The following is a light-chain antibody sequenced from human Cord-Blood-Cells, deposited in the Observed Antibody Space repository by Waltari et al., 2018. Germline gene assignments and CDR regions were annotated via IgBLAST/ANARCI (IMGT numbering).Light chain of an antibody. CDR2: DAS. J-gene: IGKJ2*01. Sequence: EIVLTQSPATLSLSPGERATLSCRASQSVSSYLAWYQQKPGQAPRLLIYDASNMATGIPARFSGSGSETDFTLTISSLEPEDFAVYYCQQRSNWPPYTFGQGTKLEIK. CDR1: QSVSSY. CDR3: QQRSNWPPYT. V-gene: IGKV3-11*01.